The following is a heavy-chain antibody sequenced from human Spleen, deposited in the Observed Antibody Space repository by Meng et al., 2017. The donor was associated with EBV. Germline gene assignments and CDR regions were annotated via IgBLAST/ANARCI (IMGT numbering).Heavy chain of an antibody. Sequence: QVQLQESGPGLVKPSGTLSLTCAVSGGSISSTNWWNWVRQAPGKGLEWIGEIYHSGSTSYNPSLESRVTISIDKSKNQVSLKLTSVTAADTAVYYCAQRERWGLDPWGQGTLVTASS. CDR3: AQRERWGLDP. V-gene: IGHV4-4*02. D-gene: IGHD3-16*01. CDR2: IYHSGST. J-gene: IGHJ5*02. CDR1: GGSISSTNW.